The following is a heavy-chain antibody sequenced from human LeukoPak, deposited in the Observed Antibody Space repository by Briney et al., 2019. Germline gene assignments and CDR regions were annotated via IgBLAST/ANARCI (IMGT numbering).Heavy chain of an antibody. Sequence: SETLSLTCTVSGGSISSYYWSWIGQPPGKGLEWIGYIYYSGSTNYNPSLKSRVTISVDTSKNQFSLKLSSVTAADTAVYYCARDGSVAGLSFDYWGQGTLVTVSS. J-gene: IGHJ4*02. CDR1: GGSISSYY. CDR2: IYYSGST. D-gene: IGHD6-19*01. V-gene: IGHV4-59*01. CDR3: ARDGSVAGLSFDY.